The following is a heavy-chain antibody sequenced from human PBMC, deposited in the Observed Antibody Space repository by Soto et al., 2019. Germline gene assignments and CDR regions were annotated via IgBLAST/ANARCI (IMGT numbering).Heavy chain of an antibody. CDR2: IYSGGGT. Sequence: EVQLVESGGGLIQPGGSLRLTCVVSGFTVSSNYMSWVRQAPGQGLEWVSVIYSGGGTYYADSVKGRFTISRDNSKTTLFLQMNSLRVEDTAVYYCARVPFYWGQGTLVTVSS. CDR3: ARVPFY. J-gene: IGHJ4*02. CDR1: GFTVSSNY. V-gene: IGHV3-53*01. D-gene: IGHD3-16*01.